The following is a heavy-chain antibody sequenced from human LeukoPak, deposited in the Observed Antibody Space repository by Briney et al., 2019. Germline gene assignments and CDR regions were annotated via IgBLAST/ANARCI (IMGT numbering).Heavy chain of an antibody. CDR2: ISAYNGNT. CDR3: ARVQVVVATILGWFDP. D-gene: IGHD5-12*01. CDR1: GYTFTIYG. V-gene: IGHV1-18*01. J-gene: IGHJ5*02. Sequence: ASVKVSCKASGYTFTIYGISWVRQAPGQGLEWMGWISAYNGNTNYAQKLQGRVTMTTDTSTSTAYMELRSLRSDDTAVYYCARVQVVVATILGWFDPWGQGTLVTVSS.